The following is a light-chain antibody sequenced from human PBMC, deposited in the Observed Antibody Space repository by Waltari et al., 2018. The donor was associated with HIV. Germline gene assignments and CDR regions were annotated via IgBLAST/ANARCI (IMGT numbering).Light chain of an antibody. CDR2: AAA. CDR3: STWDERLNGVV. Sequence: QSVLTQPPSASGAPGQRVTISCSGSTTNIGSSNVNWYQQFSRAAPKLLIDAAAHRPSGVPDRSSGSKSGTSASPVISGLQSEDEADYYCSTWDERLNGVVFGGGTRLTVV. CDR1: TTNIGSSN. J-gene: IGLJ2*01. V-gene: IGLV1-44*01.